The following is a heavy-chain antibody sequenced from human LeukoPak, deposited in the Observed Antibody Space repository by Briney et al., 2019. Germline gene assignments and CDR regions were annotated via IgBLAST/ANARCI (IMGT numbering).Heavy chain of an antibody. Sequence: GGCLRLSCAASGLTPADYGMSWVRQAPGKRLEWVSASSGSGGSTYYADSVKGRFTISRDNSKKTLYLQMNSLRAEDTAVYYCAKDRSGYDFGGPDYWGQGTLVTVSS. CDR3: AKDRSGYDFGGPDY. J-gene: IGHJ4*02. CDR2: SSGSGGST. D-gene: IGHD5-12*01. V-gene: IGHV3-23*01. CDR1: GLTPADYG.